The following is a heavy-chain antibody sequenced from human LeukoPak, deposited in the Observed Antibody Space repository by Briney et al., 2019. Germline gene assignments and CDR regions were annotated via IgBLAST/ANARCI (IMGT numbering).Heavy chain of an antibody. D-gene: IGHD1-14*01. CDR1: GFTLSSYA. V-gene: IGHV3-23*01. CDR2: TSSSDAGT. J-gene: IGHJ3*02. CDR3: AKPARTDAFDI. Sequence: GGSLRLSCAASGFTLSSYAMSWVRQAPGKGLEWVSATSSSDAGTYYAESVRGRFTISRDNSKNTLFLQMNSLRAEDAAVYYCAKPARTDAFDIWGQGTMVTVSS.